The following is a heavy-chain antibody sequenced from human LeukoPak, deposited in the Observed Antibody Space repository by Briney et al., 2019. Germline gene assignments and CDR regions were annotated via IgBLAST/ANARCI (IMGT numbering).Heavy chain of an antibody. CDR3: ARDYSSAAGPNDAFDI. V-gene: IGHV1-18*01. J-gene: IGHJ3*02. D-gene: IGHD6-13*01. CDR1: GYTFTSYG. CDR2: ISAYNGNT. Sequence: ASVKVSCKASGYTFTSYGISWVRQAPGQGLEWMGWISAYNGNTNYAQKLQGRVTMTTDTSTSTAYMELRSLRSDDTAVYYCARDYSSAAGPNDAFDIWGQGTMVTVSS.